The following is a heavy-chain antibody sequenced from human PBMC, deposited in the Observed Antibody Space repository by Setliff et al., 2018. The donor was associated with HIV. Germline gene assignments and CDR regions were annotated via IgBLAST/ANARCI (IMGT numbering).Heavy chain of an antibody. CDR3: ARVGAYCGGDCYGWPADAFDI. J-gene: IGHJ3*02. CDR2: INPSGGST. D-gene: IGHD2-21*02. CDR1: GGTFNTYT. V-gene: IGHV1-46*02. Sequence: GASVKVSCKASGGTFNTYTITWVRQAPGQGLEWMGIINPSGGSTSYAQKFQGRVTMTRDTSTSTVYMELSSLRSEDTAVYYCARVGAYCGGDCYGWPADAFDIWGQGTMVTVSS.